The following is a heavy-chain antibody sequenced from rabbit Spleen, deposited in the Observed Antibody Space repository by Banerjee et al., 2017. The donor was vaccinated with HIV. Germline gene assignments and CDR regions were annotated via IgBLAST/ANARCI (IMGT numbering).Heavy chain of an antibody. J-gene: IGHJ6*01. D-gene: IGHD1-1*01. CDR1: EIDFSDYQF. V-gene: IGHV1S40*01. Sequence: QSLEESGGDLVKPGASLSLTCKASEIDFSDYQFMCWVRQAPGKGLEWIACIETGSSGFTYFASWAKGRFPISKTSSTTVTLQMTSLTAADTATYFCARDTSSSFSSYGMDLWGPGTLVTFS. CDR3: ARDTSSSFSSYGMDL. CDR2: IETGSSGFT.